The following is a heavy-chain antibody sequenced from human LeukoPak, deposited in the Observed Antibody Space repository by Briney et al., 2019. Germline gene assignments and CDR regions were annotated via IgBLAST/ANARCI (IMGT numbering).Heavy chain of an antibody. CDR2: IDPGDSYT. CDR3: ARLGYCSGGSCHEADAFDI. D-gene: IGHD2-15*01. CDR1: GYSFTSYW. V-gene: IGHV5-10-1*01. Sequence: GESLKISCKGSGYSFTSYWISWVRQMPGKGLEWMGRIDPGDSYTNYSPSFQGHVTTSADKSISTAYLQWSSLKASDTAMYYCARLGYCSGGSCHEADAFDIWGQGTMVTVSS. J-gene: IGHJ3*02.